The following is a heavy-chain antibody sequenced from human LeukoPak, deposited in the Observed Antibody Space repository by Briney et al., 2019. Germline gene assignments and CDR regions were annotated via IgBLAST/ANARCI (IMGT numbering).Heavy chain of an antibody. Sequence: PGGSLRLSCAASGFTFSSYGMHWVRQAPGKGLEWVAFIRYDGSNKYYADSVKGRFTISRDNSRDALHLQMNSLRAEDTAVYYCAKDNYDYGDYDGGDYGAQGTLVSVFS. CDR2: IRYDGSNK. D-gene: IGHD4-17*01. V-gene: IGHV3-30*02. J-gene: IGHJ4*02. CDR3: AKDNYDYGDYDGGDY. CDR1: GFTFSSYG.